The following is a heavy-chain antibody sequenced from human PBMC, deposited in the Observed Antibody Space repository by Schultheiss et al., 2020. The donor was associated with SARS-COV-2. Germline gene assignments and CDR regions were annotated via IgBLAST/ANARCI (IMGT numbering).Heavy chain of an antibody. D-gene: IGHD5-24*01. J-gene: IGHJ4*02. CDR3: ARDLESVTLDY. V-gene: IGHV3-21*01. CDR2: ISSIGSNK. CDR1: GFTFRSYS. Sequence: GGSLRLSCAASGFTFRSYSMNWVRQAPGKGLEWVSSISSIGSNKYYADSVKGRFTISRDNAKNSLYLQMNSLRAEDTAVYYCARDLESVTLDYWGQGTLVTVSS.